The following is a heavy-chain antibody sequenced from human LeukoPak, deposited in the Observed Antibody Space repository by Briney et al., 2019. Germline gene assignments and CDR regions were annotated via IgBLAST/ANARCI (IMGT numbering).Heavy chain of an antibody. CDR2: ISGSGGGT. Sequence: GGYLRLSCAASGFTFSSHAMTWVRQAPGKGLEWVSVISGSGGGTYYADSVKGRFTISRDNSKNTLYLQMNSLRAEDTAVYYCARGESGYTGQGIDYWGQGTLVTVSS. V-gene: IGHV3-23*01. D-gene: IGHD5-12*01. J-gene: IGHJ4*02. CDR3: ARGESGYTGQGIDY. CDR1: GFTFSSHA.